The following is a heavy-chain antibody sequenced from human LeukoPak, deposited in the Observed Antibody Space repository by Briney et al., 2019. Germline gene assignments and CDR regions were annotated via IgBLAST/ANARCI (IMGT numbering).Heavy chain of an antibody. CDR3: ARGPRPAIGYYFDY. Sequence: SQTLSLTCAVSGGSISTAGYSWSWIRQPPGKGLEWIGYIYYSGGSNYNPSLKSRVTISVDTSKNQFSLKLSSVTAADTAVYYCARGPRPAIGYYFDYWGQGTLVTVSS. CDR1: GGSISTAGYS. CDR2: IYYSGGS. V-gene: IGHV4-30-2*01. J-gene: IGHJ4*02. D-gene: IGHD2-21*02.